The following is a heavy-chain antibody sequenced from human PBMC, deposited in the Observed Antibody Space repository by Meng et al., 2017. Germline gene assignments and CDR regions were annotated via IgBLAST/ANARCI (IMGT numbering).Heavy chain of an antibody. J-gene: IGHJ4*02. Sequence: GESLKISCAASGFTFSSYEMNWVRQAPGKGLEWVSYISSSGGSIYYADSMKGRFTVSRDNAKNSLYLQMTSLRAEDTAVYYCARSSYSCGWGYFDYWGQGTLVTVSS. CDR3: ARSSYSCGWGYFDY. CDR1: GFTFSSYE. CDR2: ISSSGGSI. D-gene: IGHD6-25*01. V-gene: IGHV3-48*03.